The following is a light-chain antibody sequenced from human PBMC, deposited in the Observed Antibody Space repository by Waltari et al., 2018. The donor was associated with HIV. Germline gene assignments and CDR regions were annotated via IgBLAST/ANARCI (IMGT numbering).Light chain of an antibody. Sequence: DIQLTQSPSSLSPSIGDHVTITCRASQTIDNYFHWYQFKPGQAPKLLIYLASTLHSGVPLRFRGDGSGTLFSLTISGVHPEDLATYFCQQTYSPPRTFG. CDR3: QQTYSPPRT. CDR2: LAS. CDR1: QTIDNY. J-gene: IGKJ5*01. V-gene: IGKV1-39*01.